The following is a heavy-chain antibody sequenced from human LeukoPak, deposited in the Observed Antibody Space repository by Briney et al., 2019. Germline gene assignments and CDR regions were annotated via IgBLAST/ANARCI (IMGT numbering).Heavy chain of an antibody. CDR2: IRYDGSNK. CDR1: GFTFSSYG. CDR3: ARRRPSTQPNSRYFDWFGMDV. D-gene: IGHD3-9*01. V-gene: IGHV3-30*02. J-gene: IGHJ6*02. Sequence: GGSLRLSCAASGFTFSSYGMHWVRQAPGKGLEWVAFIRYDGSNKYYADSVKGRFTISRDNSKNTLYLQMNSLRAEDTAVYYCARRRPSTQPNSRYFDWFGMDVWGQGTTVTVSS.